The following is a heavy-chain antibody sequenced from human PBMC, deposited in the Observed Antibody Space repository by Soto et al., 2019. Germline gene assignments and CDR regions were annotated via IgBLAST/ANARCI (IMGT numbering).Heavy chain of an antibody. V-gene: IGHV3-74*01. CDR2: INNDGSNT. D-gene: IGHD2-8*01. Sequence: GSLRLSCSASGFTFSSYWMHWVRQAPGKGLVWVSRINNDGSNTNYADSVRGRFTISRDTAKNTLYLQMNSLRAEDTAVYYCARGRGYCTNAVCRNHYFDYWGQGTPVTVSS. J-gene: IGHJ4*02. CDR3: ARGRGYCTNAVCRNHYFDY. CDR1: GFTFSSYW.